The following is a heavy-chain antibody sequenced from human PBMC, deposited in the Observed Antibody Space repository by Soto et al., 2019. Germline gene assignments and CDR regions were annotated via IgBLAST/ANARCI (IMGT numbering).Heavy chain of an antibody. Sequence: SETLSLTCTVSGGSISSGNYYWSWIRQPPGKGLEWIGFISYSGSAYYNASLKSRLTISVDTSKNQFSLNLNFVTAADTAVYYCARDVLHYYYYGMDVWGQGTTVTVSS. D-gene: IGHD2-8*01. CDR3: ARDVLHYYYYGMDV. J-gene: IGHJ6*02. V-gene: IGHV4-30-4*01. CDR2: ISYSGSA. CDR1: GGSISSGNYY.